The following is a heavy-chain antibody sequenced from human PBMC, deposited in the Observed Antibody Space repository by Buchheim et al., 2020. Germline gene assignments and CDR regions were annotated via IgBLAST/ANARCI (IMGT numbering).Heavy chain of an antibody. V-gene: IGHV3-30*18. D-gene: IGHD1-26*01. CDR3: ANLVASGSYAFDY. CDR1: GFTFSSYG. Sequence: QVQLVESGGGVVQPGRSLRLSCAASGFTFSSYGMHWVRQAPGKGLEWVAVISYDGSNKYYADSVKGRFTISRDNSKKTLYLQMNSLRAEDTAVYYCANLVASGSYAFDYWGQGTL. CDR2: ISYDGSNK. J-gene: IGHJ4*02.